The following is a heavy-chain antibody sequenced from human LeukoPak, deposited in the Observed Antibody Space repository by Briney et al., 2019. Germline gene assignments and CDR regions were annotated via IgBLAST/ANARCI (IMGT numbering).Heavy chain of an antibody. J-gene: IGHJ4*02. Sequence: PGGSLRLSCAASGFTFSSYSMNWVRQAPGKGLVWVSRINSDGSNTNYADSVKGRFTISRDNAKNTMYLQMNSLRAEDTAVYYCARVAVAGPRNDYWGQGTLVTVSS. CDR2: INSDGSNT. CDR3: ARVAVAGPRNDY. V-gene: IGHV3-74*01. CDR1: GFTFSSYS. D-gene: IGHD6-19*01.